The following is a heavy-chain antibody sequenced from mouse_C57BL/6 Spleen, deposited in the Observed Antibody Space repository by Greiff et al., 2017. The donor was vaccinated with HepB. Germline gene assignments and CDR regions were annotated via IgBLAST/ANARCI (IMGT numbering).Heavy chain of an antibody. CDR1: GFTFSSYA. CDR2: ISDGGSYT. CDR3: ARELRYYFDY. J-gene: IGHJ2*01. D-gene: IGHD1-1*01. V-gene: IGHV5-4*01. Sequence: EVQLEESGGGLVKPGGSLKLSYAASGFTFSSYAMSWVRQTPEKRLEWVATISDGGSYTYYPDNVKGRFTISRDNAKNNLYLQMSHLKSEDTAMYYCARELRYYFDYLGQSTTLTVSS.